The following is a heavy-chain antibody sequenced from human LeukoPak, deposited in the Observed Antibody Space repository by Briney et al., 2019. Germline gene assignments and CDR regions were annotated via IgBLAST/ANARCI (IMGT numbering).Heavy chain of an antibody. J-gene: IGHJ4*02. CDR3: ARHKPTGSYPLEL. D-gene: IGHD3-10*01. CDR2: VYYSGRT. CDR1: GGSISSYY. V-gene: IGHV4-59*08. Sequence: SETLSLTCTVSGGSISSYYWSWLRQPPGKGLEWIGHVYYSGRTTYNPSLRSRLTISADTSTSQLSLKLSSVTAADTAVYYCARHKPTGSYPLELWGQGTLVTVSS.